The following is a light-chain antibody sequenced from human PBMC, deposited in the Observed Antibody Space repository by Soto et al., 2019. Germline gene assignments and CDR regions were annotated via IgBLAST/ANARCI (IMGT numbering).Light chain of an antibody. V-gene: IGKV3-15*01. CDR3: QQCVSWPPIN. J-gene: IGKJ4*01. CDR1: QSVNLN. Sequence: EIVMTQSPATLSVSPGETATLSCRASQSVNLNLAWYQQKPGQAPRLLIYGASIRATGIPARFSGSGAGTEFTHTISSLHSEDSAVYYCQQCVSWPPINFGGGTTVEIK. CDR2: GAS.